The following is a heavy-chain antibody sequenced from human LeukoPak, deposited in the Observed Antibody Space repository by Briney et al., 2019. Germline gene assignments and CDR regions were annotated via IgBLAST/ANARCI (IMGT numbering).Heavy chain of an antibody. V-gene: IGHV4-34*01. Sequence: SETLSLTCAVNGGSFSGYYWSWIRQPPGKGLEWIGGINHSGSTNYNPSLKSRVTISVDTSKNQFSLKLSSVTAADTAVYYCARGEVFYYDSSGYYYWFDPWGQGTLVTVSS. CDR1: GGSFSGYY. J-gene: IGHJ5*02. CDR3: ARGEVFYYDSSGYYYWFDP. D-gene: IGHD3-22*01. CDR2: INHSGST.